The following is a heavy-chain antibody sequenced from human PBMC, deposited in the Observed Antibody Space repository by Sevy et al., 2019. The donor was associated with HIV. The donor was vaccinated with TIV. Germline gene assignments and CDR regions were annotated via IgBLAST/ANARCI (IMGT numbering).Heavy chain of an antibody. V-gene: IGHV3-30-3*01. CDR2: ISYDGGKK. J-gene: IGHJ4*02. D-gene: IGHD2-21*02. CDR3: ARDSGYCGGDCYGPGGY. Sequence: GGSLRLSCAASGFTFSTYAMHWVRQAPGKGLEWVAVISYDGGKKKYLDSVKGRCTISRDDSKNTLYLQLNSLRAEDTAVYYCARDSGYCGGDCYGPGGYWGQGTLVTVSS. CDR1: GFTFSTYA.